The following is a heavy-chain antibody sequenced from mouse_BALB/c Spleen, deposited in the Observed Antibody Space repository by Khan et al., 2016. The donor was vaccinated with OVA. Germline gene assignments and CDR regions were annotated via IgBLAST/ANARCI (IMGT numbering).Heavy chain of an antibody. V-gene: IGHV1-7*01. CDR3: ARSTMITRWFAY. CDR2: INPSTGYT. Sequence: VKLVESGAELAKPGASVKMSCKASGYTFTSYWMHWVKQRPGQGLEWIGYINPSTGYTEYNQKLKDKATLTEAKASGTASMQLSILTAEDSAVYYCARSTMITRWFAYWGQGTLVTVSA. CDR1: GYTFTSYW. J-gene: IGHJ3*01. D-gene: IGHD2-4*01.